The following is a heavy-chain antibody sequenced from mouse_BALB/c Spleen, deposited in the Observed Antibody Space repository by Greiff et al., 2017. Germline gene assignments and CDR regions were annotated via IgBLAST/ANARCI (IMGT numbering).Heavy chain of an antibody. CDR2: IRNNANGYTT. J-gene: IGHJ2*01. CDR1: GFTFTDYY. Sequence: EVQLVESGAGLVQPGGSLRLSCETSGFTFTDYYMSWVRQPPGQALEWLGFIRNNANGYTTEYSVSVKGRFTISRDTSQSILYLQMNTLRAEDSATYYCAQLSLSAYYFDYWGQGTTLTVSS. CDR3: AQLSLSAYYFDY. D-gene: IGHD1-2*01. V-gene: IGHV7-3*02.